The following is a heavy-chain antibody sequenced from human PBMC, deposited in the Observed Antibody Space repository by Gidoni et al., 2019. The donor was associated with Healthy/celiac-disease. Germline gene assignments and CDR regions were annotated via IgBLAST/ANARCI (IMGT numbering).Heavy chain of an antibody. CDR2: SSSSSRYI. CDR1: GCPFGSYS. V-gene: IGHV3-21*01. D-gene: IGHD5-12*01. J-gene: IGHJ4*02. Sequence: EVQLLSPAVYLVKPWGFMRPSCAGSGCPFGSYSLSLVRQATGKGLEGVSSSSSSSRYIYYADSGKGRFNSSRDNAKNLLYLQMNSLRAEDTAVYDCARDVAACFRYSGYDLVGSFDFWGQGTMVTVSS. CDR3: ARDVAACFRYSGYDLVGSFDF.